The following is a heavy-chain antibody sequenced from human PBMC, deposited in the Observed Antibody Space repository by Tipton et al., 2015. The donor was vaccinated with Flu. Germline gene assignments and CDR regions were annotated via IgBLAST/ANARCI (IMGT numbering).Heavy chain of an antibody. CDR1: GGAITGHS. D-gene: IGHD3-22*01. Sequence: TLSLTCTVSGGAITGHSWNWIRQPAGKSLEWIGRVSTTKRTDYNPSLKSRVTMSVDMSTNQFSLTLSSVSAADTAVYYCVRVDYDNSWTLFDFWGRGILVTVSS. J-gene: IGHJ4*02. CDR2: VSTTKRT. CDR3: VRVDYDNSWTLFDF. V-gene: IGHV4-4*07.